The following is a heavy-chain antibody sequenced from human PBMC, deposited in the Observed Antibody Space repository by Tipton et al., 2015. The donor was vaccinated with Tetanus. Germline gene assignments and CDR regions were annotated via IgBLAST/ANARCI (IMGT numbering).Heavy chain of an antibody. CDR3: AADLLYGDYQWHY. J-gene: IGHJ4*02. CDR2: IVVGSGNT. CDR1: GFTFTSSA. D-gene: IGHD4-17*01. V-gene: IGHV1-58*01. Sequence: QSGAEVKKPGTSVKVSCKASGFTFTSSAVQWVRQARGQRLEWIGWIVVGSGNTNYAQKFQERVTITRDMSTSTAYMELSSLRSEDTAVYYCAADLLYGDYQWHYWGQGTLVTVSS.